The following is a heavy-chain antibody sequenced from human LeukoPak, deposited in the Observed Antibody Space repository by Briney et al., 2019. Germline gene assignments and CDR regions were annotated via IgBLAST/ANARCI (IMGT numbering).Heavy chain of an antibody. CDR1: GGSFSGYY. D-gene: IGHD6-13*01. J-gene: IGHJ6*03. CDR2: INHSGST. CDR3: ARVLRSSSWKYYYYYMDV. V-gene: IGHV4-34*01. Sequence: SETLSLTCAVYGGSFSGYYWSWIRQPPGKGLEWIGEINHSGSTNYNPSLKSRVTISVDTSKNQFSLKLSSVTAADTAVYYCARVLRSSSWKYYYYYMDVWGKGPRSPSP.